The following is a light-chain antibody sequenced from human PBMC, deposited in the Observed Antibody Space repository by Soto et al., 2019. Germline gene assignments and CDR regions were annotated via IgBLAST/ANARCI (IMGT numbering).Light chain of an antibody. V-gene: IGKV1-39*01. CDR1: QGISSY. Sequence: DIQMTQSPSSLSASVGDRVTITCRASQGISSYLNWYQQKRGEAPKLLIYTTSTLQSGVPSRFSGSGSGTNFTLTISSLQPEDFATYYCQKTYSTPYTFGQGTKVDMK. J-gene: IGKJ2*01. CDR3: QKTYSTPYT. CDR2: TTS.